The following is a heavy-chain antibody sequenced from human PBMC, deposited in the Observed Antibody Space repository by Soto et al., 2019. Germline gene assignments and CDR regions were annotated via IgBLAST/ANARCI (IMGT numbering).Heavy chain of an antibody. CDR1: GFTFNDHA. Sequence: QVQLVESGGGVVQPGRSLRLSCTASGFTFNDHAMHWVRQAPGKGLEWVAYIWYDGSNKYYADSVKGRFTVSRDNSKKTVLLQMTSLRAEDTAVYFCARDGGRAYDLDYWGQGTLVTVSS. CDR2: IWYDGSNK. D-gene: IGHD3-3*01. CDR3: ARDGGRAYDLDY. V-gene: IGHV3-33*01. J-gene: IGHJ4*02.